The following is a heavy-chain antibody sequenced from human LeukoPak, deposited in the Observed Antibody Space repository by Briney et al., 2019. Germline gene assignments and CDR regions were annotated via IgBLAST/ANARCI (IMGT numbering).Heavy chain of an antibody. Sequence: GGSLRLSCAASGFTFSSYAMSWVRQAPGKGLEWVSVVNDVGDATNYADSVKGRFTISRDNSKNTLYLQMNSLRAEDTAVYYCARFGWNDPFDYWGQGTLVTVSS. V-gene: IGHV3-23*01. CDR3: ARFGWNDPFDY. CDR2: VNDVGDAT. CDR1: GFTFSSYA. J-gene: IGHJ4*02. D-gene: IGHD1-1*01.